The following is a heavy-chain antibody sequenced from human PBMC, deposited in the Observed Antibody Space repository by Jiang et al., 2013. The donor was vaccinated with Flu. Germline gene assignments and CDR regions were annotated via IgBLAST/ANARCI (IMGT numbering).Heavy chain of an antibody. CDR3: AIDKEGTGVTGSLGFDY. CDR1: GFVFSYAW. D-gene: IGHD2-21*02. CDR2: FQSHRDGGAV. Sequence: QLLESGGDLVKPGGSLRLSCEASGFVFSYAWMNWVRQAPGKGLEWVGRFQSHRDGGAVDYAAPVKNRFTISRDDSRKMFYLQMDGLKTEDTAVYYCAIDKEGTGVTGSLGFDYWGQGTPVTVSS. J-gene: IGHJ4*02. V-gene: IGHV3-15*07.